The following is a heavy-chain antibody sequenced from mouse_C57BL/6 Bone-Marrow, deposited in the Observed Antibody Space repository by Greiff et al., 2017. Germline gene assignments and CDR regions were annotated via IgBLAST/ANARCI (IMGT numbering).Heavy chain of an antibody. CDR1: GYTFTSYW. D-gene: IGHD3-3*01. J-gene: IGHJ2*01. CDR3: ARRDWSFDD. V-gene: IGHV1-7*01. Sequence: VQRVESGADLAKPGASVKLSCKASGYTFTSYWMHWVKQRPGQGLEWIGYINPSSGYTKYNQKFKDKATLTADKSSSTGCMQLNGLTYEDSAVYYCARRDWSFDDWGQGTTLTVSS. CDR2: INPSSGYT.